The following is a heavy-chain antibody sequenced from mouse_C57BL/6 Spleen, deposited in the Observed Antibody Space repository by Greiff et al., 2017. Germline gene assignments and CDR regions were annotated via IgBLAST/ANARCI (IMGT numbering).Heavy chain of an antibody. CDR2: INYDGSST. CDR1: GFTFSDYY. J-gene: IGHJ2*01. Sequence: DVKLVESEGGLVQPGSSMKLSCTASGFTFSDYYMAWVRQVPEKGLEWVANINYDGSSTYYLDSLKSRFIISRDNAKNILYLQMSSLKSEDTATYYCARVRDGYYFDYWGQGTTLTVSS. D-gene: IGHD2-3*01. CDR3: ARVRDGYYFDY. V-gene: IGHV5-16*01.